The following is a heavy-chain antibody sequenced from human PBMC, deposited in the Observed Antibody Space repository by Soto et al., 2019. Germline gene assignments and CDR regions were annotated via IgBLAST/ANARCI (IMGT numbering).Heavy chain of an antibody. V-gene: IGHV1-2*02. CDR3: ARGSMTATTTGKVPNDY. J-gene: IGHJ4*02. Sequence: QVQLVPSGAEVKKPGASVKVSCKASGYIFTDYYMHWVRQAPGQGLEWMGWIKPNSGGTSYAQNFQGRVTMSGDTSISTAYMELSSLKSDDTAVYFCARGSMTATTTGKVPNDYWGQGTLVTVSS. D-gene: IGHD1-1*01. CDR1: GYIFTDYY. CDR2: IKPNSGGT.